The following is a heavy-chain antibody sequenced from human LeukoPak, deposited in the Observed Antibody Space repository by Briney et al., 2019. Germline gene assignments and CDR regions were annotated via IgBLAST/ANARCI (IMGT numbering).Heavy chain of an antibody. CDR2: INHSGST. D-gene: IGHD3-10*01. Sequence: SETLSLTCAVSGGSFSGYYWTWIRQSPGKGLEWIGEINHSGSTHYNPSVKSRVTISEDTSKNQFSLKLTSVTAADTAVYYCTKGRGIWGQGTLVTVSS. J-gene: IGHJ4*02. CDR3: TKGRGI. CDR1: GGSFSGYY. V-gene: IGHV4-34*01.